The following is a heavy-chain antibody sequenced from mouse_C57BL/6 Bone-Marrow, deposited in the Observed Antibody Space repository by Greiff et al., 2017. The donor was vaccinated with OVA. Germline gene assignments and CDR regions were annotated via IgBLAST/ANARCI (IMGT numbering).Heavy chain of an antibody. CDR3: ARGNWDYFDY. CDR2: INPNNGGT. D-gene: IGHD4-1*01. Sequence: VQLQQSGPELVKPGASVKISCKASGYTFTDYYMNWVKQSHGKSLEWIGDINPNNGGTSYKQKFTGTATLPVDKSSSTAYMELRSLTSEDSAGYYCARGNWDYFDYWGQGTTLTVSS. J-gene: IGHJ2*01. V-gene: IGHV1-26*01. CDR1: GYTFTDYY.